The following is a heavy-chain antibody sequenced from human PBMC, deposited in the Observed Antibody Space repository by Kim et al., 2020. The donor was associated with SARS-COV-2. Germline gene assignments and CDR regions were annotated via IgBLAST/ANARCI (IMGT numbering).Heavy chain of an antibody. CDR2: IYHSGST. J-gene: IGHJ5*02. D-gene: IGHD2-2*01. V-gene: IGHV4-4*02. Sequence: SETLSLTCAVSGGSISSSNWWSWVRQPPGKGLEWIGEIYHSGSTNYNPSLKSRVTISVDKSKNQFSLKLSSVTAADTAVYYCARGCSSTSCYWFDPWGQGTLVTVSS. CDR1: GGSISSSNW. CDR3: ARGCSSTSCYWFDP.